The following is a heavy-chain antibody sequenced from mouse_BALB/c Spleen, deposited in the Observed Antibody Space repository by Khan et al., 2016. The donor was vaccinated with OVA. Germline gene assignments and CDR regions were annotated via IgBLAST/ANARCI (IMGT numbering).Heavy chain of an antibody. CDR3: AISGGNFHWYFDV. D-gene: IGHD2-1*01. J-gene: IGHJ1*01. CDR2: ISSGSSTI. CDR1: GFTFISFG. V-gene: IGHV5-17*02. Sequence: EVELVESGGGLVQPGGSRKLSCAASGFTFISFGIHWVRQAPKKGLEWVAYISSGSSTIYYVDTVKGRFTISRDIPKNTLFLQMTSLRSEDTGMYYCAISGGNFHWYFDVWGAGTSVTVSS.